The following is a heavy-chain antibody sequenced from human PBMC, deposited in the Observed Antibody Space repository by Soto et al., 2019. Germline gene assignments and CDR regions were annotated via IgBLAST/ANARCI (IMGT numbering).Heavy chain of an antibody. CDR2: IIPFFGTS. CDR1: GGTFSGYP. V-gene: IGHV1-69*01. J-gene: IGHJ6*02. Sequence: QVQLVQSGAEVKKPGSSVKVSCEASGGTFSGYPINWVRQAPGQGLEWMGGIIPFFGTSNYAQKFQGRVTITADESTSTADMELRSLRSEDTAVYYCARVGHITNYGMAVWGQGTTVTVSS. D-gene: IGHD1-26*01. CDR3: ARVGHITNYGMAV.